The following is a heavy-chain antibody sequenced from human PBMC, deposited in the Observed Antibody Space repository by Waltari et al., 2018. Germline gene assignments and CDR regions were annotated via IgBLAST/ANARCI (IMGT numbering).Heavy chain of an antibody. CDR1: GYSISSGYY. Sequence: QVQLQESGPGLVKPSETLSLTCAVSGYSISSGYYWGWIRQPPGKGLEWIGSIYHSGSTYYNPSLKSRVTISVDTSKNQFSLKLSSVTAADTAVYYCARGMTTVDYWGQGTLVTVSS. D-gene: IGHD4-4*01. J-gene: IGHJ4*02. CDR2: IYHSGST. CDR3: ARGMTTVDY. V-gene: IGHV4-38-2*01.